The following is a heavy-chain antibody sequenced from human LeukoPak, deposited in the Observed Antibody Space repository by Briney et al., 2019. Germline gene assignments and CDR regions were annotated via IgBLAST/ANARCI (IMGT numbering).Heavy chain of an antibody. J-gene: IGHJ4*02. CDR3: ARDRQPGDY. CDR2: IGSGTTYT. D-gene: IGHD6-13*01. Sequence: GGSLRLSCTASGFTISNYGMTWVRQAPGKGLEWVSSIGSGTTYTFYADSLKGRFTISRDNARNSLYLQMNSLRAEDTAIYYCARDRQPGDYWGQGTLVTVSS. CDR1: GFTISNYG. V-gene: IGHV3-21*01.